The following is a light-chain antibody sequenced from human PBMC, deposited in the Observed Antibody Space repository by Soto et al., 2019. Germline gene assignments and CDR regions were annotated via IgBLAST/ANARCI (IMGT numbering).Light chain of an antibody. CDR1: RSVSGN. CDR2: GAS. V-gene: IGKV3-15*01. CDR3: QQYNDWPPVT. J-gene: IGKJ4*01. Sequence: EIVMTQSPATLSVSPGESTTLSCRSSRSVSGNLAWYQQKPGQAPRLLIYGASTRATGIPARFSGSGSGTEFTLTISSLQSEDFAVYYCQQYNDWPPVTFGGGTKVEIK.